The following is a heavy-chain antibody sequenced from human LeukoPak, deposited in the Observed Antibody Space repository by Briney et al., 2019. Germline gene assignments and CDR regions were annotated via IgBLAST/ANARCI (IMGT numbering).Heavy chain of an antibody. V-gene: IGHV3-74*01. J-gene: IGHJ5*02. Sequence: PGGSLRLSCTASGFTFSSYWMHWVRQAPGKGLVWVSRIDSDGSSTIYADSVKGRFTISRDNSKNTLYLQMNSLRAEDTAVYYCAKSVSGYERWFDPWGQGTLVTVSS. CDR2: IDSDGSST. CDR3: AKSVSGYERWFDP. D-gene: IGHD5-12*01. CDR1: GFTFSSYW.